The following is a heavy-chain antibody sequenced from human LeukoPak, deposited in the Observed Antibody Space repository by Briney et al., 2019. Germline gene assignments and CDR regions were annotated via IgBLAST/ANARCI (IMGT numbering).Heavy chain of an antibody. CDR3: ARDGGLGLDYFDY. V-gene: IGHV6-1*01. D-gene: IGHD3-16*01. J-gene: IGHJ4*02. CDR2: TYYRSKWFN. Sequence: SQTLSLTCAISGDSVSSNSAAWNWVRQSPSRGLEWLGRTYYRSKWFNDYSISVKSRITVNPDTSKNQFSLQLTSVTPEDTAVYYCARDGGLGLDYFDYWGQGTLVTVSS. CDR1: GDSVSSNSAA.